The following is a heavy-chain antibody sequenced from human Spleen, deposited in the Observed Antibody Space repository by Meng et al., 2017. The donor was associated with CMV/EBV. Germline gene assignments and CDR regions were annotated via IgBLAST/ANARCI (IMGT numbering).Heavy chain of an antibody. CDR3: ARGGPPKIVGATSYYFDY. J-gene: IGHJ4*02. D-gene: IGHD1-26*01. V-gene: IGHV3-53*01. CDR2: VYGSGET. Sequence: GGSLRLSCAASGFSVSTNYMGWARQAPGKGLEWVSVVYGSGETYYEDSAKGRLTISRDSSKNTLYLQMNSLRAEDTALYYCARGGPPKIVGATSYYFDYWGQGTLVTVSS. CDR1: GFSVSTNY.